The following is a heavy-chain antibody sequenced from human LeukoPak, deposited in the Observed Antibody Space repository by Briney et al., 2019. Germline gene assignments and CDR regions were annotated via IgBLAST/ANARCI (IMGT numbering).Heavy chain of an antibody. CDR2: ISWSSGSK. CDR1: GFTFDEYA. D-gene: IGHD3-3*01. CDR3: AKSLDFGVVNFLGAFDI. V-gene: IGHV3-9*03. J-gene: IGHJ3*02. Sequence: GRSLRLSCAASGFTFDEYAMQWVRQAPGKGLEWVSGISWSSGSKGYADSVKGRFTISRDNAKNSLYLEMNSLRAEDMALYYCAKSLDFGVVNFLGAFDIWGQGTMVTVSA.